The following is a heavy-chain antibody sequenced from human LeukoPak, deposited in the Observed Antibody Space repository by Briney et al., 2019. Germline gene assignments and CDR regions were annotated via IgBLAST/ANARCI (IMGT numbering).Heavy chain of an antibody. CDR3: ARQGSLGYRSGGSCSRSDY. CDR1: GYSFTSYW. D-gene: IGHD2-15*01. Sequence: GESLKISCKGSGYSFTSYWISWVRQVPGKGLEWMGRIDPSDSYTNYSPSFQGHVTISADKSISTAYLQWSSLKASDTAMYYCARQGSLGYRSGGSCSRSDYWGQGTLVTVSS. V-gene: IGHV5-10-1*01. CDR2: IDPSDSYT. J-gene: IGHJ4*02.